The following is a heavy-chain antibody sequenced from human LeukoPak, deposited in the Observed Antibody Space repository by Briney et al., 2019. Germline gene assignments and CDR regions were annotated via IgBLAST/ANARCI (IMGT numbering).Heavy chain of an antibody. J-gene: IGHJ4*02. CDR1: GFTFDDYA. CDR3: AKDTEYYYDSSGYYDY. Sequence: PGGSLRLSCAASGFTFDDYAMHWVRQAPGKGLEWVSGISWNSGSIGYADSVKGRFTISRDNAKNSLYLQMNSLRAEDTALYYCAKDTEYYYDSSGYYDYWGQGTLVTVSS. CDR2: ISWNSGSI. V-gene: IGHV3-9*01. D-gene: IGHD3-22*01.